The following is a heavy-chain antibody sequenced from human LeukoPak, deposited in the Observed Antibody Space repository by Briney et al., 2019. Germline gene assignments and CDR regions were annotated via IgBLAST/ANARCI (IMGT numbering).Heavy chain of an antibody. Sequence: ASVKVSCTASGYTFTSDAMHWVRQAPGQRLEWMGWINAGNGNTKYSQKFQGRVTITRDTSASTAYMELSSLRSEDTAVYYCARDSSSWYYYGMGVWGQGTTVTVSS. CDR2: INAGNGNT. V-gene: IGHV1-3*01. D-gene: IGHD6-13*01. CDR3: ARDSSSWYYYGMGV. J-gene: IGHJ6*02. CDR1: GYTFTSDA.